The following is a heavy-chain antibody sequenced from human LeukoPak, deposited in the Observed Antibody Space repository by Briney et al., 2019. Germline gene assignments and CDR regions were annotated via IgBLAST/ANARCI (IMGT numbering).Heavy chain of an antibody. CDR2: IYTSGST. Sequence: SETLSLTCTVSGGSLSPYSWSWIRQPAGKGLEWIGRIYTSGSTNYNPSLKSRVTISVDTSEKQFSLKLSSVTAADTAVYYCARVGESGSYLFYWGQGTLVTVSS. CDR1: GGSLSPYS. CDR3: ARVGESGSYLFY. J-gene: IGHJ4*03. V-gene: IGHV4-4*07. D-gene: IGHD1-26*01.